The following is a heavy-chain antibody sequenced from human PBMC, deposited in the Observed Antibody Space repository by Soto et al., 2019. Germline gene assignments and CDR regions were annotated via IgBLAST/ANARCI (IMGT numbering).Heavy chain of an antibody. D-gene: IGHD3-16*01. V-gene: IGHV3-66*01. CDR1: GFTVSSNY. J-gene: IGHJ4*02. CDR2: IYSGGNT. Sequence: GGSLRLSCAASGFTVSSNYMSWVRQAPGKGLGWVSVIYSGGNTYYADSVKDRFSISRDKSKNTLFLQMNSLRAEDTAVYYCARAFDSMIPTVYWGQGTLVTVSS. CDR3: ARAFDSMIPTVY.